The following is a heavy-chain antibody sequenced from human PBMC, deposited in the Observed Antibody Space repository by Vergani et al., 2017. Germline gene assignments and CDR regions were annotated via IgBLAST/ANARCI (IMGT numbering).Heavy chain of an antibody. V-gene: IGHV4-61*02. CDR3: ARGEGSWSNNWFDP. CDR2: IYTSGST. D-gene: IGHD3-10*01. J-gene: IGHJ5*02. Sequence: VQLQESGPGLVKPSQTLSLTCTVSGGSISSGSYYWSWIRQPAGKGLEWIGRIYTSGSTNYNPSLKSRVTMSVDTSKNQFSLKLSSVTAADTAVYYCARGEGSWSNNWFDPWGQGTLVTVSS. CDR1: GGSISSGSYY.